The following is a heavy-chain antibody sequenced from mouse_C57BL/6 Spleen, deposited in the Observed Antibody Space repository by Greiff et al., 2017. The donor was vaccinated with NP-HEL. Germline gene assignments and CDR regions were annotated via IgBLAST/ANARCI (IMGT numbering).Heavy chain of an antibody. CDR3: ARPAITTVIATPFAY. V-gene: IGHV1-64*01. CDR1: GYTFTSYW. CDR2: IHPNSGST. D-gene: IGHD1-1*01. J-gene: IGHJ3*01. Sequence: QVQLKQPGAELVKPGASVKLSCKASGYTFTSYWMHWVKQRPGQGLEWIGMIHPNSGSTNYNEKFKSKATLTVDKSSSTAYMQLSSLTSEDSAVYYWARPAITTVIATPFAYWGQGTLVTVSA.